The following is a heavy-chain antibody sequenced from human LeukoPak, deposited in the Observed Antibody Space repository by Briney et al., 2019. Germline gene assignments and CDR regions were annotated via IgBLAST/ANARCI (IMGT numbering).Heavy chain of an antibody. CDR2: IYGSEST. CDR1: GGPISSYY. D-gene: IGHD3-22*01. V-gene: IGHV4-59*08. CDR3: ARQTYYYDSSGYYLYSFDY. J-gene: IGHJ4*02. Sequence: KTSETLSLTCTVPGGPISSYYWRWIRQPPGKGLEWIGYIYGSESTNYNPSLKSRVTISVDTSRNQFSLKLTSVTAADTAVYYCARQTYYYDSSGYYLYSFDYWGQGALVTVSS.